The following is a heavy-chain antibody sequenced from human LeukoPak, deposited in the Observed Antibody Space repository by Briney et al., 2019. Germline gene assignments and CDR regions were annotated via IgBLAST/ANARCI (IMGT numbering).Heavy chain of an antibody. CDR1: GGSISSYY. Sequence: SETLSLTCTVSGGSISSYYWSWIRQPPGKGLEWIGYIYYSGSTNYNPSLKSRVTISVDTSKNQSSLKLSSVTAADTAVYYCARDTLDYGSGTKRYFDYWGQGTLVTVSS. D-gene: IGHD3-10*01. CDR2: IYYSGST. CDR3: ARDTLDYGSGTKRYFDY. J-gene: IGHJ4*02. V-gene: IGHV4-59*01.